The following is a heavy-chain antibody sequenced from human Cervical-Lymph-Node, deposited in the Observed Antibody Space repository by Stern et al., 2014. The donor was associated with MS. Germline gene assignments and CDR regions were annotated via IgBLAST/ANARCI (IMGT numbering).Heavy chain of an antibody. CDR3: VLPSKVTTAAFDV. CDR1: GGTFTSFS. J-gene: IGHJ3*01. D-gene: IGHD4-17*01. V-gene: IGHV1-69*06. CDR2: IIPIFDTP. Sequence: QVQLVQSGAEVKKPGSSVNVSCKASGGTFTSFSINWVQQVPGQSLEWMGGIIPIFDTPNLAQKFQGRVTITADSSTSTVYMALNSLRSDDTAVYYCVLPSKVTTAAFDVWGRGTMVTVSS.